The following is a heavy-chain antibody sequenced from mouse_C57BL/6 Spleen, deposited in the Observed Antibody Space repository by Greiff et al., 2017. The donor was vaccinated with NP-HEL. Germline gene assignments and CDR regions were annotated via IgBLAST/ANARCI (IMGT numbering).Heavy chain of an antibody. CDR3: ARGDYDGAWFAY. J-gene: IGHJ3*01. CDR2: IWSGGST. V-gene: IGHV2-2*01. Sequence: QVQLQQSGPGLVQPSQSLSITCTVSGFSLTSYGVHWVRQSPGKGLEWLGVIWSGGSTDYNAAFISRLSISKDNSKRQVFFKMNSLQADDTAVYYCARGDYDGAWFAYWGQGTLVTVSA. D-gene: IGHD2-4*01. CDR1: GFSLTSYG.